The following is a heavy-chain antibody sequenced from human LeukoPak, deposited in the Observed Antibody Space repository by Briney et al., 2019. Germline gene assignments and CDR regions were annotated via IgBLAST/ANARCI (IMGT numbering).Heavy chain of an antibody. CDR1: GGSISSSSYF. V-gene: IGHV4-39*02. CDR2: VYYGGLT. Sequence: SETLSLTCTVSGGSISSSSYFRGWIRQPPGKGLEWIGSVYYGGLTYHNPSLKRRVTISVDTSKNQFSLNLSSVTAADTAVYYCARVPQYDFRFDPWGQGTLVTVSS. CDR3: ARVPQYDFRFDP. D-gene: IGHD3-3*01. J-gene: IGHJ5*02.